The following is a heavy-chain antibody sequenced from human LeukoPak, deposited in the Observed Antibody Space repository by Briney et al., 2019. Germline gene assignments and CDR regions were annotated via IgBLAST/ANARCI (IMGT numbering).Heavy chain of an antibody. Sequence: SETLSLTCAVYGGSLSGYYWSWIRQPPGKGLEWIGYIFYTGSTNYSPSLKSRVSISVDTFKNQFSLKLSSVTAADTAVYYCARKYPDHWFDPWGQGTLVTVSS. V-gene: IGHV4-30-4*01. CDR2: IFYTGST. J-gene: IGHJ5*02. CDR1: GGSLSGYY. D-gene: IGHD6-6*01. CDR3: ARKYPDHWFDP.